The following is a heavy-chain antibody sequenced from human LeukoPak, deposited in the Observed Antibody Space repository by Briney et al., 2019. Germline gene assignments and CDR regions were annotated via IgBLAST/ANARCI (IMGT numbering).Heavy chain of an antibody. J-gene: IGHJ6*03. CDR1: GFTFSSYS. CDR2: ISSSSSYI. CDR3: ARGIVVVPAARGYMDV. Sequence: GGSLRLSCAASGFTFSSYSMNWVRQAPGKGLEWVSYISSSSSYIYYADSVKGRFTISRDNAKNSLYLQMNSLRAEDTAVYYCARGIVVVPAARGYMDVWGKGTTVTVSS. V-gene: IGHV3-21*05. D-gene: IGHD2-2*01.